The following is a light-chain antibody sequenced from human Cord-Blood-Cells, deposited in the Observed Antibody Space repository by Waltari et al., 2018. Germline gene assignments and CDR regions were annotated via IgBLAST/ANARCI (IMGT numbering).Light chain of an antibody. V-gene: IGKV4-1*01. Sequence: DIVMTQSPDSLAVSLGERATINCKSSQSVLYSSNNKTYLAWYQQKPGQPHKLLIYWASTRESGVPDRFSGSGSGTDFTLTISSLQAEDVAVYYCQQYYSTPFTFGPGTKVDI. CDR2: WAS. CDR1: QSVLYSSNNKTY. CDR3: QQYYSTPFT. J-gene: IGKJ3*01.